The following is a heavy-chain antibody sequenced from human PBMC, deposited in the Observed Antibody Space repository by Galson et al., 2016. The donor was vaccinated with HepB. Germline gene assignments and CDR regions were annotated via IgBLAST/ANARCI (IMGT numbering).Heavy chain of an antibody. CDR3: ARVRYSSSWYVLWYFDL. CDR2: ISSGSDGYI. D-gene: IGHD6-13*01. CDR1: GFTFSRDS. J-gene: IGHJ2*01. Sequence: SLRLSCAASGFTFSRDSMSWVRQAPGKGLEWVSSISSGSDGYIYYADSVKGRFTISRDNAKNSLLLQMNSLRAEDTAVYYCARVRYSSSWYVLWYFDLWGCGTLVTVSS. V-gene: IGHV3-21*01.